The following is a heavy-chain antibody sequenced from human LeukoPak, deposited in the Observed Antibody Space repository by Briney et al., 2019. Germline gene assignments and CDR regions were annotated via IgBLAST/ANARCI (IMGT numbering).Heavy chain of an antibody. J-gene: IGHJ2*01. CDR2: IYHSGST. CDR3: ARDYHGSGWYPVGL. V-gene: IGHV4-30-2*01. Sequence: PSQTLSLTCTVSGGSISSGGYYWSWIRQPPGKGLEWIGYIYHSGSTYYNPSLKSRVTISVDRSKNQFSLKLSSVTAADTAVYYCARDYHGSGWYPVGLWGRGTLVTVSS. D-gene: IGHD6-19*01. CDR1: GGSISSGGYY.